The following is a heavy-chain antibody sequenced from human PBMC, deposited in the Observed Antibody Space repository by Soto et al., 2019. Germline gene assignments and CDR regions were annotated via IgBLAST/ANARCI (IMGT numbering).Heavy chain of an antibody. CDR1: GFTFSYYS. J-gene: IGHJ4*02. V-gene: IGHV3-23*01. CDR3: ARWDGYADL. CDR2: MSIGDAKT. Sequence: EVQLLESGGGLVQPGGSLRLSCAASGFTFSYYSMAWVRQTPEKGLEWVSGMSIGDAKTFYIDPVRGRFTVSRDSVKNTVDLQMNSLSADDTALYSCARWDGYADLWGQGTLVTVSS. D-gene: IGHD5-12*01.